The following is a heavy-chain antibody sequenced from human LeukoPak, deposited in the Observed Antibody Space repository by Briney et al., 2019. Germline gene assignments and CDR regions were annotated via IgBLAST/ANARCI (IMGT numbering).Heavy chain of an antibody. J-gene: IGHJ6*02. CDR3: ASTPYDYGDYYYYGMDV. V-gene: IGHV4-59*08. CDR1: GGSISSYY. CDR2: IYYSGST. Sequence: PSETLSLTCTVSGGSISSYYWSWIRQPPGKGLEWIGYIYYSGSTNYNPSLKSRVTISVDTSKNQFSLKLSSVTAADTAVYYCASTPYDYGDYYYYGMDVWGQGTTVTVSS. D-gene: IGHD4-17*01.